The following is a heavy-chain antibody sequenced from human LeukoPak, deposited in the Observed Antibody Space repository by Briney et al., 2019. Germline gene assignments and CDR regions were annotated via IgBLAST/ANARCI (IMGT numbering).Heavy chain of an antibody. D-gene: IGHD5-24*01. J-gene: IGHJ4*02. V-gene: IGHV4-59*08. CDR2: IYYSGST. CDR1: GGSISSYY. Sequence: SETLSLTCTVSGGSISSYYWSWIRQPPGKGLEWIGYIYYSGSTNYNPSLKSRVTISVDTSKNQFSLKLSSVTAADPAVYYCARHRRWLQRYYFDYWGQGTLVTVSS. CDR3: ARHRRWLQRYYFDY.